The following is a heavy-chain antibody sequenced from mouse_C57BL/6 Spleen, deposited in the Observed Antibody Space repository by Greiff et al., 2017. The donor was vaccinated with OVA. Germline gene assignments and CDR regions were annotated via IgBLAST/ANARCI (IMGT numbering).Heavy chain of an antibody. V-gene: IGHV2-2*01. Sequence: VQRVESGPGLVQPSQSLSITCTVSGFSLTSSGVHWVRQSPGQGLEWLGVIWSGGSTDYNAAFISRLSISKDNSKSQVFFKMNSLQADDTAIYYCASYYDYEMDYWGQGTSVTVSS. CDR3: ASYYDYEMDY. D-gene: IGHD2-4*01. CDR1: GFSLTSSG. J-gene: IGHJ4*01. CDR2: IWSGGST.